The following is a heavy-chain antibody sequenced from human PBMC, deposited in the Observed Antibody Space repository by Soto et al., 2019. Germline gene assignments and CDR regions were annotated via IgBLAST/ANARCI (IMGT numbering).Heavy chain of an antibody. J-gene: IGHJ6*03. D-gene: IGHD2-2*03. Sequence: SETLSLTCTVSGGSISSYYWSWIRQPPGKGLEWIGYIYYSGSTNYNPSLKSRVTISVDTSKNQFSLKLSSVTAADTAVYYCARRTSGYCSSTSCYGAPVYYYYMDVWGKGTTVTVSS. CDR1: GGSISSYY. CDR3: ARRTSGYCSSTSCYGAPVYYYYMDV. V-gene: IGHV4-59*08. CDR2: IYYSGST.